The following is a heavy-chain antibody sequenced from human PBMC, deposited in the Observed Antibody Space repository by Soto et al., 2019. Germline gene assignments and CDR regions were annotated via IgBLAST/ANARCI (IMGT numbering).Heavy chain of an antibody. CDR1: GFTFSSYA. CDR2: ISGSGGST. Sequence: PGGSLRLSCAASGFTFSSYAMSWVRQAPGKGLEWVSAISGSGGSTYYADSVKGRFTISRDNSKNTLYLRMNSLRAEDTAVYYCAKGHDFWSGYYTFDYWGQGTLVTVSS. V-gene: IGHV3-23*01. J-gene: IGHJ4*02. D-gene: IGHD3-3*01. CDR3: AKGHDFWSGYYTFDY.